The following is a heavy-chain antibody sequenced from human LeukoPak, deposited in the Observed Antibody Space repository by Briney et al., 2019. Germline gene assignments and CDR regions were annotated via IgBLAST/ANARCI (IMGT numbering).Heavy chain of an antibody. CDR1: GYTSTNFD. V-gene: IGHV1-8*01. Sequence: ASVKLSCKASGYTSTNFDINWVRQATGPGLEWMGWMNLNSGRTGNRQEFQGRVTMTTNTSITTAYMELSSLRSEEREIYDWGRGYAMEVWGQGTRVTVSS. CDR2: MNLNSGRT. J-gene: IGHJ6*02. CDR3: GRGYAMEV.